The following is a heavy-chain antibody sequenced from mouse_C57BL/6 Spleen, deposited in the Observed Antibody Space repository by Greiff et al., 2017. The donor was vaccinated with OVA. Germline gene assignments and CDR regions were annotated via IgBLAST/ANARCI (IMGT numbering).Heavy chain of an antibody. CDR2: IYPGSGST. V-gene: IGHV1-55*01. Sequence: QVQLQQPGAELVKPGASVKMSCKASGYTFTSYWITWVKQRPGQGLEWIGDIYPGSGSTNYNEKFKSKATLTVDTSSSTAYMQLRSLTSEDSAVYYCARYGNGLPLAYWGQGTLGTVSA. D-gene: IGHD2-1*01. CDR1: GYTFTSYW. J-gene: IGHJ3*01. CDR3: ARYGNGLPLAY.